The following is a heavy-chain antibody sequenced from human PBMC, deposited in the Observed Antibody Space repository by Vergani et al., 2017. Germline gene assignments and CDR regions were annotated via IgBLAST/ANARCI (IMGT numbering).Heavy chain of an antibody. D-gene: IGHD3-9*01. Sequence: EVQLVESGGGLVKPGGSLRLSCAASGFTFSSYSMNWVRQAPGKGLEWDSSISSSSSYIYYADSVKGRFTISRDNAKNSLYLQMNSLRAEDTAVYYCAKHHDILTGYYWIDYWGQGTLVTVSS. CDR3: AKHHDILTGYYWIDY. CDR2: ISSSSSYI. J-gene: IGHJ4*02. CDR1: GFTFSSYS. V-gene: IGHV3-21*01.